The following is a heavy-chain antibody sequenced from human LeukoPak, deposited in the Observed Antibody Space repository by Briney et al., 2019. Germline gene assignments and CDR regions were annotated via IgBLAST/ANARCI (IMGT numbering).Heavy chain of an antibody. J-gene: IGHJ4*02. CDR3: ARDLKGSRDGYNLLY. CDR1: GFTFRSYS. Sequence: KSGGFLRLSCAASGFTFRSYSMNWVRQAPGKGLEWVSSISSSSSYIYYADSVKGRFTISRDNAKNSLYLQMNSLRAEDTAVYYCARDLKGSRDGYNLLYWGQGTLVTVSS. D-gene: IGHD5-24*01. CDR2: ISSSSSYI. V-gene: IGHV3-21*01.